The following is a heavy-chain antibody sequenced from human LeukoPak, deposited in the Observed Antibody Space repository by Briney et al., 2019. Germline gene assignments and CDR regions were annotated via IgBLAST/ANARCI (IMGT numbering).Heavy chain of an antibody. V-gene: IGHV4-39*01. D-gene: IGHD3-9*01. J-gene: IGHJ4*02. CDR2: INYSGST. CDR3: ARQGRYYDILTGYYTPIDY. Sequence: SETLSLTCTVSGGSISSSSYYWGWIRQPPGKGLEWIGNINYSGSTYYNPSLKSRVTISVDTSKNQFSLKLSSVTAADTAVYYCARQGRYYDILTGYYTPIDYWGQGTLVTV. CDR1: GGSISSSSYY.